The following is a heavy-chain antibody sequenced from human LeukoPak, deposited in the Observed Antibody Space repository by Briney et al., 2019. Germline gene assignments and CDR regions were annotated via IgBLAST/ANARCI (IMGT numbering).Heavy chain of an antibody. CDR3: SRCDYGDYYFDY. J-gene: IGHJ4*02. Sequence: SGPTLVKPTQTLTLTCTFSGFSLSTSGVGVGWIRQPPGKALEWLALIYWDDDKRYSPSLKSRLTITMDTSKNQVVLTMTNMDPVDTATYYCSRCDYGDYYFDYWGQGTLVTVSS. CDR2: IYWDDDK. D-gene: IGHD4-17*01. V-gene: IGHV2-5*02. CDR1: GFSLSTSGVG.